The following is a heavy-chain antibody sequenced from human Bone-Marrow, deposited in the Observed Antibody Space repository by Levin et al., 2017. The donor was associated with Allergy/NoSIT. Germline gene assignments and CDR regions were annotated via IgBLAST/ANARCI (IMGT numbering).Heavy chain of an antibody. Sequence: SQTLSLTCAVYGGSFSGYYWSWIRQPPGKGLEWIGEINHSGSTNYNPSLKSRVTISVDTSKNQFSLKLSSVTAADTAVYYCARAGMGWLRIHDYMDVWGKGTTVTVSS. J-gene: IGHJ6*03. CDR2: INHSGST. D-gene: IGHD3-10*01. V-gene: IGHV4-34*01. CDR3: ARAGMGWLRIHDYMDV. CDR1: GGSFSGYY.